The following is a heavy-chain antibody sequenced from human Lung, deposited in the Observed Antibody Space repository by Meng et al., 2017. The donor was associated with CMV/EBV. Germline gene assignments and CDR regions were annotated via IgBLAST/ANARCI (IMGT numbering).Heavy chain of an antibody. CDR1: GGSISSGDYY. CDR2: IYYSGST. V-gene: IGHV4-30-4*08. CDR3: ARALDTAMVTFDY. J-gene: IGHJ4*02. D-gene: IGHD5-18*01. Sequence: VQLQDLCPGLVKPSQTLSLTCTVSGGSISSGDYYWSWIRQPPGKGLEWIGYIYYSGSTYYNPSLKSRVTISVDTPKNQFSLKLSSVTAADTAVYYCARALDTAMVTFDYWGQGTLVTVSS.